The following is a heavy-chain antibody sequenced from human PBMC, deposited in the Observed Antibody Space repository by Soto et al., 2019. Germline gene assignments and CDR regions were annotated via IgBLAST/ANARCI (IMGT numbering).Heavy chain of an antibody. J-gene: IGHJ4*02. CDR2: TYYRSKWNN. V-gene: IGHV6-1*01. D-gene: IGHD3-16*01. CDR1: GDSVSSNSAA. Sequence: QSQTLSLTCAISGDSVSSNSAAWNWIRQSPSRGLEWLGRTYYRSKWNNDYAVSVKRRITINPDTSKNQFSLQLNSVTPEDTALYYCARGWGGLREFDIDSWGQGTLVTVSS. CDR3: ARGWGGLREFDIDS.